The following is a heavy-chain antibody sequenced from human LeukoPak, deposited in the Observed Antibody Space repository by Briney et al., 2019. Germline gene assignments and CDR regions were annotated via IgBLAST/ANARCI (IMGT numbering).Heavy chain of an antibody. CDR1: GYSFTSYW. J-gene: IGHJ4*02. CDR3: ATTTGYSSGWNYLDY. CDR2: IYPGDSDT. V-gene: IGHV5-51*01. Sequence: GESLKISCKGSGYSFTSYWIGWVRQMPGKGLEWMGIIYPGDSDTRYSPSFQGQVTISADKSISTAYLQWSSLKASDTAMYYCATTTGYSSGWNYLDYWGQGTLVTVSS. D-gene: IGHD6-19*01.